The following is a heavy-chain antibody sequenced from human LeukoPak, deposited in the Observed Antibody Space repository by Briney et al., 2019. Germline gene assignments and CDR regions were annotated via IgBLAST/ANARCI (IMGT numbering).Heavy chain of an antibody. V-gene: IGHV3-30*04. D-gene: IGHD6-19*01. CDR1: GFTFSSYA. J-gene: IGHJ4*02. CDR2: ILYDGSNK. CDR3: ARDRMSGSGWLKEGSRVAYFDY. Sequence: GGSLRLSCAASGFTFSSYAMHWARQAPGKGLEWVAVILYDGSNKYYADSVKGRFTISRDNSKNTLYLQMNSLRAEDTAVYYCARDRMSGSGWLKEGSRVAYFDYWGQGTLVTVSS.